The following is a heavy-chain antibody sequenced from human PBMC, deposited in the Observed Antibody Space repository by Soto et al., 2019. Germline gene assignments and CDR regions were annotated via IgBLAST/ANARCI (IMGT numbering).Heavy chain of an antibody. CDR1: GFTFSNYA. J-gene: IGHJ4*02. CDR3: ARYRKQHLQDYFDY. CDR2: ISGNGGST. Sequence: GGSLRLSCTASGFTFSNYAMNWVRQSPGKGLEWVSGISGNGGSTYYADSVKGRLTISRDNSKNTLYLQMNSLRAEDTAVYYCARYRKQHLQDYFDYWGQGALVTVSS. V-gene: IGHV3-23*01. D-gene: IGHD5-12*01.